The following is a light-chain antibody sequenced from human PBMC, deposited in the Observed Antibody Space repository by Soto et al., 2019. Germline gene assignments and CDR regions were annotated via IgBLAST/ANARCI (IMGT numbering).Light chain of an antibody. V-gene: IGLV2-14*03. CDR2: DVS. CDR1: SSDVGGYNY. CDR3: SSYTGGSPPYV. Sequence: QSVLTQPASVSGSPGQSITISCTGTSSDVGGYNYVSWYQQHPGKAPKFMIYDVSNRPSGVSNRFSASKSGNTASLTISGLQAEDEADYYCSSYTGGSPPYVFGTGTKLTVL. J-gene: IGLJ1*01.